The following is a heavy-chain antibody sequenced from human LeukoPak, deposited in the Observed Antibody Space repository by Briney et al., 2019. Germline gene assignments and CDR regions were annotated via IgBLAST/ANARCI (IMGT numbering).Heavy chain of an antibody. CDR1: GYTSIDHY. J-gene: IGHJ3*02. V-gene: IGHV1-2*02. CDR3: ARYTGGGGWSFTRAFDI. Sequence: GASVKVSCKTSGYTSIDHYIYWVRQAPGQGLEWMAWISPSSGATDYAQRFQGRVTVTRDTSISTAYMEVSRLTSDDTAVYYCARYTGGGGWSFTRAFDIWGQGTMVTVSS. D-gene: IGHD6-19*01. CDR2: ISPSSGAT.